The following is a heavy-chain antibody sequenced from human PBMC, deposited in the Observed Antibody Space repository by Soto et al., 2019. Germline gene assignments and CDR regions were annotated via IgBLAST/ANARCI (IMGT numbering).Heavy chain of an antibody. CDR2: IYYSGST. D-gene: IGHD3-10*01. Sequence: TLSLTCTVSGGSISSGGYYWSWIRQHPGKGLEWIGYIYYSGSTYYNPSLKSRVTISVDTSKNQFSLKLSSVTAADTAVYYCARSHGITMVRGVTRDGTDYYYGMDVWGQGTTVTVSS. J-gene: IGHJ6*02. CDR1: GGSISSGGYY. V-gene: IGHV4-31*03. CDR3: ARSHGITMVRGVTRDGTDYYYGMDV.